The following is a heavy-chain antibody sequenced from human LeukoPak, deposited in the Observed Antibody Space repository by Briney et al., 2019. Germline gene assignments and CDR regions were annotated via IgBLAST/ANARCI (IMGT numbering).Heavy chain of an antibody. J-gene: IGHJ4*02. V-gene: IGHV3-74*01. CDR1: GFTFSSYR. D-gene: IGHD4-23*01. Sequence: GGSLRLSCAASGFTFSSYRMNWVRQAPGKGLVWVSRIASDGSSTTYADSVKGRFSISRDNAKNTLYLQMNSLRVEDTAVYYCVRGRPHGNDYWGQGTLVTVSS. CDR3: VRGRPHGNDY. CDR2: IASDGSST.